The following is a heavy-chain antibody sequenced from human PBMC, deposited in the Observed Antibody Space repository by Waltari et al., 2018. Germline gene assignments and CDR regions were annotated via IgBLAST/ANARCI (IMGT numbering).Heavy chain of an antibody. V-gene: IGHV1-18*01. CDR1: GYTFTSYG. CDR3: ARDKRFLEWSQYNYYGMDV. Sequence: QVQLVQSGAEVKKPGASVKVSCKASGYTFTSYGVSWVRQAPGQGLEWMGWISAYKGNTNYAQKRQGRVTMTTDTSTSTAYMELRSLRSDDTAVYYCARDKRFLEWSQYNYYGMDVWGQGTTVTVSS. J-gene: IGHJ6*02. D-gene: IGHD3-3*01. CDR2: ISAYKGNT.